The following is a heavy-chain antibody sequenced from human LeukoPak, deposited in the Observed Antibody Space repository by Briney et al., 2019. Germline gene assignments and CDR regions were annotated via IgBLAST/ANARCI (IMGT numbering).Heavy chain of an antibody. V-gene: IGHV1-46*01. CDR1: GYTFTSYY. J-gene: IGHJ4*02. D-gene: IGHD5-24*01. CDR2: IRPSGGST. CDR3: ARDYRDGYNEFDY. Sequence: ASVKVSCKASGYTFTSYYMHWVRQAPGQGLEWMGIIRPSGGSTSYAEKFQSRVTMARDTSTSTVYMELSSLRSEDTAVYYCARDYRDGYNEFDYWGQGTLVTVSS.